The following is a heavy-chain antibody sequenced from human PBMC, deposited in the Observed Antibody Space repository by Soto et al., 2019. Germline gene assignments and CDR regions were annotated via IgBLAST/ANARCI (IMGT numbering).Heavy chain of an antibody. Sequence: QVQLVESGGGLVQPGTSLRLSCAVSGFSFRTFGFHWVRQPPGKGLQWVAVISPKGHSDSVEGRFTISRDNSKDTLYLEMNDLKAEDQAIYYCARDDAFGNENAFDLWGQGTMVTVS. V-gene: IGHV3-33*01. D-gene: IGHD1-1*01. CDR3: ARDDAFGNENAFDL. CDR2: ISPK. CDR1: GFSFRTFG. J-gene: IGHJ3*01.